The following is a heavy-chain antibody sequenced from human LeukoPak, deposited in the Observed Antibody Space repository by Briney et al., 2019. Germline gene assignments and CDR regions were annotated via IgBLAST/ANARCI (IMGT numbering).Heavy chain of an antibody. V-gene: IGHV3-48*03. CDR3: ANDLGWIQLNLG. CDR2: ISTSDSTT. Sequence: PGGSLRLSCAVSGFTFSSYEMNWVRQAPGKGLEWVSYISTSDSTTYYADSVKGRFTISRDNSRNTVYLQMNSLRAEDTAVYYCANDLGWIQLNLGRGQGTLVTVSS. D-gene: IGHD5-18*01. J-gene: IGHJ4*02. CDR1: GFTFSSYE.